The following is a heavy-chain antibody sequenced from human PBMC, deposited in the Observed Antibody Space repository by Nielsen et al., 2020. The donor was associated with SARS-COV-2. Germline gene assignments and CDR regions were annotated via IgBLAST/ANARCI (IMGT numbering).Heavy chain of an antibody. V-gene: IGHV1-46*01. CDR2: INPSGGST. Sequence: WVRQAPGQGLEWMGIINPSGGSTSYAQKFQGRVTMTRDTSTSTVYVELSSLRSEDTAVYYCARGRGGYNSQYYFDYWGQGTLVTVSS. J-gene: IGHJ4*02. D-gene: IGHD5-24*01. CDR3: ARGRGGYNSQYYFDY.